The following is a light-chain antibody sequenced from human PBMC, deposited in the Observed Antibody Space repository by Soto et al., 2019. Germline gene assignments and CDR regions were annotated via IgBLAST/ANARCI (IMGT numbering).Light chain of an antibody. CDR2: SNN. V-gene: IGLV1-44*01. CDR1: SSNIGSYT. CDR3: ALWDDRLNAVV. J-gene: IGLJ2*01. Sequence: QSVLTQPPSASGTPGQKVTISCSGSSSNIGSYTVNWYQQFPGTAPKLLIYSNNQRPSGVPDRISGSKTGTSASLAISGLQSEDEADYYCALWDDRLNAVVFGGGTQLTVL.